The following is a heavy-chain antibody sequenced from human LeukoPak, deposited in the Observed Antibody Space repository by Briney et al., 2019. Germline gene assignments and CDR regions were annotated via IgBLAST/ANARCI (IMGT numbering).Heavy chain of an antibody. Sequence: ASVKVSCKASGYTFTGYYMHWVRQAPGQGLEWMGWINPNSGGTNYAQKFQGRVTMTRDTSISTAYMELSRLRSDDTAVYYCARWSEQDYYMDVWCKGTTVTVSS. V-gene: IGHV1-2*02. CDR2: INPNSGGT. D-gene: IGHD1-26*01. CDR1: GYTFTGYY. J-gene: IGHJ6*03. CDR3: ARWSEQDYYMDV.